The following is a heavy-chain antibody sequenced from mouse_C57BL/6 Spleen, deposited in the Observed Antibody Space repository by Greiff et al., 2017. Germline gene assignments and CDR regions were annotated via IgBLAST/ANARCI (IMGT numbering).Heavy chain of an antibody. J-gene: IGHJ4*01. Sequence: VQLQESGAELVKPGASVKISCKASGYAFSSYWMNWVKQRPGKGLEWIGQIYPGDGDTNYNGKFKGKATLTADKSSSTAYMQLSSLSSEASAVYFCARHWDYAMDYWGQGTSVTVSS. D-gene: IGHD4-1*01. CDR3: ARHWDYAMDY. CDR2: IYPGDGDT. CDR1: GYAFSSYW. V-gene: IGHV1-80*01.